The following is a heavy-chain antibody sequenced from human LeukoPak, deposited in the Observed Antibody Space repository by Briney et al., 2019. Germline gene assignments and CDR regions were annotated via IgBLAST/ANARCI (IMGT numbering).Heavy chain of an antibody. CDR1: GYTFTSYA. CDR2: INAGNGNT. J-gene: IGHJ6*03. D-gene: IGHD4-17*01. V-gene: IGHV1-3*03. CDR3: AKIPYGDYVLDYYYYMDV. Sequence: AASVKVSCKASGYTFTSYAMHWVRQAPGQRLEWMGWINAGNGNTKYSQEFQGRVTITRDTSASTAYMELSSLRSEDMAVYYCAKIPYGDYVLDYYYYMDVWGKGTTVTISS.